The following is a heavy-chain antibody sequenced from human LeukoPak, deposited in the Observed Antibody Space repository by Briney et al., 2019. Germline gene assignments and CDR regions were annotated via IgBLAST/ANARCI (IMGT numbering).Heavy chain of an antibody. D-gene: IGHD2-2*01. CDR3: ARGVVVVPAAKNTPLGWFDP. J-gene: IGHJ5*02. CDR1: GYTFTSYG. V-gene: IGHV1-3*01. Sequence: ASVTVSCKASGYTFTSYGMHWVRQAPGQRLEWMGWINAGNGNTKYSQKFQGRVTITRDTSASTAYMELSSLRSEDTAVYYCARGVVVVPAAKNTPLGWFDPLGQGTLVTVSS. CDR2: INAGNGNT.